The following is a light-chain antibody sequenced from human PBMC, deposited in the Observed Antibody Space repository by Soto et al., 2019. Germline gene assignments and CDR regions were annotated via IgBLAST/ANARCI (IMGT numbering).Light chain of an antibody. J-gene: IGKJ4*01. CDR2: AAS. CDR1: QGISSY. CDR3: QQVNNYPLT. V-gene: IGKV1-9*01. Sequence: DIQLTQSPSFLSASVGDRVTITCRASQGISSYLAWYQQKPGKAPKVLIYAASTLQSGVPSRFSGSGSGTEFTLTISSLQPEYFATYYCQQVNNYPLTFGGGTKVEIK.